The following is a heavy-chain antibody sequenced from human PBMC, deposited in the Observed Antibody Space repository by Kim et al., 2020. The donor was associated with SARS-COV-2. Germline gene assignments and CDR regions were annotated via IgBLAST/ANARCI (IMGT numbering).Heavy chain of an antibody. D-gene: IGHD3-22*01. V-gene: IGHV3-30-3*01. J-gene: IGHJ4*02. CDR2: ISYDGSNK. CDR3: ATAGGYYLPFDY. Sequence: GGSLRLSCAASGFTFSNYAMHWVRQDPVKGLEWVSVISYDGSNKYYADSVKGRFTISRDNSKNTLYLQMSSLRAEDTAVYYCATAGGYYLPFDYWGQGTLVTVSS. CDR1: GFTFSNYA.